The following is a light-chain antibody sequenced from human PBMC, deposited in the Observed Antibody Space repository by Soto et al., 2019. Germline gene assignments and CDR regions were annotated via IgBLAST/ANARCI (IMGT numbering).Light chain of an antibody. V-gene: IGKV3-11*01. Sequence: EIVLTQSPATLSLSPGERATFSCRAIQSVNSYIVWYQQKPGQAPRLLIYDASNRAAGIPGRISGSRSGTDFTLTISSLEPEDFGVYYCQQRTKWPLTFGGGTKVEIK. J-gene: IGKJ4*01. CDR3: QQRTKWPLT. CDR2: DAS. CDR1: QSVNSY.